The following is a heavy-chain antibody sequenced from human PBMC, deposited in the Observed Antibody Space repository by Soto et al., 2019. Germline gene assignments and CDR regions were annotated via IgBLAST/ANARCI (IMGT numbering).Heavy chain of an antibody. J-gene: IGHJ4*02. D-gene: IGHD3-16*01. V-gene: IGHV3-23*01. CDR1: GFTFDSYA. Sequence: EVQLLESGGGLVQPGGSLRLSCAASGFTFDSYAMSWVRQAPGKGLEWVSTVSGSGGSTYYADSVKGRFTISRDNSKNTRYVEMNSLRAEDTAVYYCAKGAGGGYFGHWGQGTLVTVSS. CDR3: AKGAGGGYFGH. CDR2: VSGSGGST.